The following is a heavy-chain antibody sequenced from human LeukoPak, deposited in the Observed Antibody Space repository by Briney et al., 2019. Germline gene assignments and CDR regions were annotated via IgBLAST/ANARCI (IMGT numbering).Heavy chain of an antibody. Sequence: ASVKVSCKASGGTFSSYAISWVRQAPGQGLEWMGGIIPIFGTANYAQKFQGRVTITADESTSTAYMELSSLRSEDTAVYYCARLLGGWYMAVDYWGQGTLVTVSS. CDR1: GGTFSSYA. V-gene: IGHV1-69*13. J-gene: IGHJ4*02. D-gene: IGHD6-19*01. CDR2: IIPIFGTA. CDR3: ARLLGGWYMAVDY.